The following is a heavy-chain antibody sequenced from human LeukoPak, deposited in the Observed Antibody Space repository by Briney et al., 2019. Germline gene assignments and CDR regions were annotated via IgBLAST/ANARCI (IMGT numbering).Heavy chain of an antibody. J-gene: IGHJ1*01. Sequence: GSLRLSCAASGFTFSSYGMHWVRQAPGKGLEWDSSISSSSSYIYYADSVKGRFTISRDNAKNSLYLQMNSLRAEDTAVYYCARKAAVAGTRYFQHWGQGTLVTVSS. CDR3: ARKAAVAGTRYFQH. CDR1: GFTFSSYG. CDR2: ISSSSSYI. V-gene: IGHV3-21*01. D-gene: IGHD6-19*01.